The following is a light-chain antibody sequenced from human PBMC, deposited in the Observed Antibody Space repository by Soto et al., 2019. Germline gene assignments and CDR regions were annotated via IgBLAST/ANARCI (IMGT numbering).Light chain of an antibody. CDR1: QGIGST. CDR3: QRYNRWPLA. J-gene: IGKJ4*01. V-gene: IGKV3-15*01. CDR2: DAY. Sequence: EIVLTHSPATLSVSPWDRSTLSFRASQGIGSTLAWYQQKPGQTPRLLIYDAYIRATGVPARFSASGSGTEFTLTINSLQSEDFAVYYCQRYNRWPLAFGGGTKVDNK.